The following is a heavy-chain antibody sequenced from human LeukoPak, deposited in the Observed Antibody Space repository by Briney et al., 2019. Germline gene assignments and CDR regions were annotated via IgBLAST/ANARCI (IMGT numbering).Heavy chain of an antibody. D-gene: IGHD6-19*01. CDR3: ARDPVAVAGRYYYYYGMDV. CDR2: INPNSGGT. CDR1: GYTFTGYY. Sequence: ASVKVSCKASGYTFTGYYMHWVRQAPGQGLEWMGWINPNSGGTNYAQKFQGWVTMTRDTSISTAYMELSSLRSEDTAVYYCARDPVAVAGRYYYYYGMDVWGKGTTVTVSS. J-gene: IGHJ6*04. V-gene: IGHV1-2*04.